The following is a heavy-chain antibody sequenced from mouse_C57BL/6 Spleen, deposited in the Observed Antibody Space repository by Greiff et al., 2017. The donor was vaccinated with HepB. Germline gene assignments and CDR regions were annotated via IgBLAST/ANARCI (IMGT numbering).Heavy chain of an antibody. CDR3: ARKENYYWYFDV. Sequence: EVKLVESGGDLVKPGGSLKLSCAASGFTFSSYGMSWVRQTPDKRLEWVATISSGGSYTYYPDSVKGRFTISRDNAKNTLYLQMSSLKSEDTAMYYCARKENYYWYFDVWGTGTTVTVSS. J-gene: IGHJ1*03. V-gene: IGHV5-6*02. CDR1: GFTFSSYG. CDR2: ISSGGSYT. D-gene: IGHD1-1*02.